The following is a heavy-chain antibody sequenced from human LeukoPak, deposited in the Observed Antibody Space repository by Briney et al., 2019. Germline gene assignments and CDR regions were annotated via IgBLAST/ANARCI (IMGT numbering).Heavy chain of an antibody. CDR3: ARGSRIVRTVERLYQLPSYYFDY. Sequence: ASVKVSCKASGYTFTSYDINWVRRATGQGLEWMGWMNPNSGNTGYAQKFQGRVTITRNTSISTAYMELSSLRSEDTAVYYCARGSRIVRTVERLYQLPSYYFDYWGQGTLVTVSS. CDR2: MNPNSGNT. J-gene: IGHJ4*02. CDR1: GYTFTSYD. D-gene: IGHD2-2*01. V-gene: IGHV1-8*03.